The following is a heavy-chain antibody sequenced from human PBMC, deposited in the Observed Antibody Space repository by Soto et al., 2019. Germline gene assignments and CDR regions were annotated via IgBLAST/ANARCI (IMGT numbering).Heavy chain of an antibody. D-gene: IGHD6-13*01. V-gene: IGHV3-30-3*01. J-gene: IGHJ4*02. CDR1: GFSFSAYS. CDR2: ISSDGSKT. CDR3: ARAGQQVAVFDY. Sequence: QVHLVESGGGVVQAGRSLRLSCAASGFSFSAYSMHWVRQAPGKGLEWVAVISSDGSKTYYAGSLKGRFTVSRDNSKNILYLQMNSLRAEDTAVYYCARAGQQVAVFDYWGQGTGVTVSS.